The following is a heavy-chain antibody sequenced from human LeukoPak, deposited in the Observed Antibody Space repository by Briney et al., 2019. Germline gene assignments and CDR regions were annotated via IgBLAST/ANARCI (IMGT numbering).Heavy chain of an antibody. CDR2: IRYDGSVK. Sequence: GGSLRLSCAASGFTFSSYGMHWVRQAPGKGLEWVAFIRYDGSVKYYADSVRARFTISRDNSKNTLYLQMNTLRSEDTAVYYCAKQGGTATSGFDIWGQGTMVTVSS. D-gene: IGHD1-1*01. V-gene: IGHV3-30*02. J-gene: IGHJ3*02. CDR1: GFTFSSYG. CDR3: AKQGGTATSGFDI.